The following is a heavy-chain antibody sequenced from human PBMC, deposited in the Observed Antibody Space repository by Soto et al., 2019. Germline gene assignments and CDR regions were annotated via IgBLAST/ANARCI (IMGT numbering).Heavy chain of an antibody. J-gene: IGHJ3*01. CDR1: GLTVSGKKY. CDR3: ATWHEREHAYDV. Sequence: DVQLVESGGGLIQPGESLRLSCAAFGLTVSGKKYVAWVRQAPGKGLEWVSALYDVDGTYYADSLKGRFTTSTDSSKTTVYLQMNDLRPDDTAVYYCATWHEREHAYDVGGQGTTVTVSS. CDR2: LYDVDGT. V-gene: IGHV3-53*01. D-gene: IGHD1-1*01.